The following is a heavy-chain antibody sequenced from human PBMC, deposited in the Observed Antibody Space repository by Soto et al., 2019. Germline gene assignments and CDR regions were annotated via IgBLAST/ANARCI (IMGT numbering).Heavy chain of an antibody. CDR2: LNPRNGQT. J-gene: IGHJ4*02. D-gene: IGHD5-18*01. CDR1: GYNFSAYY. V-gene: IGHV1-8*01. CDR3: ARATDTSMVDY. Sequence: QVQLVQSGAEVKKPGASVKVSCQTSGYNFSAYYFNWVRQAAGQGPEWMGWLNPRNGQTGYVQKFRGRVTMTRDTSIATVYLELSRLTSEDTAIYVCARATDTSMVDYWGQGTLVTVSS.